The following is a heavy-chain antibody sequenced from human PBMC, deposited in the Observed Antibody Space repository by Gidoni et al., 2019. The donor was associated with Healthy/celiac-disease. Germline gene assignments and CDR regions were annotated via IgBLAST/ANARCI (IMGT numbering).Heavy chain of an antibody. Sequence: VQLQEPGPGPVKPSQTLSLTCTVAGGYSSRGDHHWSWTRQPPGKGLEWIWYIYYSGSTYYNPSLKSRVTISVDTSKNQFSLKLSSVTAADTAVYYCARTNVLLWFGELFFNWFDPWGQGTLVTVSS. V-gene: IGHV4-30-4*01. D-gene: IGHD3-10*01. CDR3: ARTNVLLWFGELFFNWFDP. CDR2: IYYSGST. CDR1: GGYSSRGDHH. J-gene: IGHJ5*02.